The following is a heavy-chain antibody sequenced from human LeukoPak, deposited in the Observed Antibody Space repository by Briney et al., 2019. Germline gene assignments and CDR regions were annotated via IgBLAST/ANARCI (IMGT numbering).Heavy chain of an antibody. CDR2: ISGSGGST. V-gene: IGHV3-23*01. CDR1: GFTFSSYA. J-gene: IGHJ3*02. CDR3: AKDGRNGGDSLSFSAFNI. D-gene: IGHD2-8*01. Sequence: GGSLRLSCAASGFTFSSYAMSWVRQAPGKGLEWVSAISGSGGSTYYADSVKGRFTISRDNSKNTLYLQMNRLRAEDTAVYYCAKDGRNGGDSLSFSAFNIWAKGQWSPSLQ.